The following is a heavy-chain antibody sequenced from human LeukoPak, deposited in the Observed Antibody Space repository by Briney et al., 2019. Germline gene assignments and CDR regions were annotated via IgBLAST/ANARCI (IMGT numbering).Heavy chain of an antibody. J-gene: IGHJ5*02. CDR3: ARGFRGSWSSPRGRFDP. V-gene: IGHV1-18*01. Sequence: GASVKVSCKASGYTFTSYGISWVRQAPGQGLEWMGWISAYNGNTNYAQKLQGRVTMTTDTSTSTAYMELRSLRSDDTAVYYCARGFRGSWSSPRGRFDPWGQGTLVTVSS. D-gene: IGHD6-13*01. CDR1: GYTFTSYG. CDR2: ISAYNGNT.